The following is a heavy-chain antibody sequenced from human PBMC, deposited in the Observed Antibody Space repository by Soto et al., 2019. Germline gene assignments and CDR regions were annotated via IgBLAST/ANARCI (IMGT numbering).Heavy chain of an antibody. CDR1: GFTFSSYS. V-gene: IGHV3-21*01. Sequence: GGSLRLSCAASGFTFSSYSMNWVRQAPGKGLEWVSSISSSSSYIYYADSVKGRFTISRDNAKNSLYLQMNSLRAEDTAGYYCARGGDIVVVPAAGFDYWGQGTLVTVSS. J-gene: IGHJ4*02. CDR2: ISSSSSYI. D-gene: IGHD2-2*01. CDR3: ARGGDIVVVPAAGFDY.